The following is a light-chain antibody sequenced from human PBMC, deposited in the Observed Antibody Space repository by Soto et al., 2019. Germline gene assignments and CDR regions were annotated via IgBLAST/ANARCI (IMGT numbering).Light chain of an antibody. V-gene: IGLV2-8*01. J-gene: IGLJ2*01. CDR1: SNDVGGYAY. Sequence: QSALTQPPSASGSPGQSVTISCTGTSNDVGGYAYVSWYQQHPGKAPKLIIYEVTKRPSGVSDRFSGSKSGDTASLTVFGLQPEDEADYYCSSFVGGNTFQLIFGGGTKLTVL. CDR3: SSFVGGNTFQLI. CDR2: EVT.